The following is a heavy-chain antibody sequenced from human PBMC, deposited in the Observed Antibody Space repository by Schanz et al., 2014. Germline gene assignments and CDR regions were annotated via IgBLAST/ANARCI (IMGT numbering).Heavy chain of an antibody. CDR3: ARGRRGDCRRTSCTYYFDY. Sequence: EVQLVESGGELIQPGGSLRLSCAASGFTFDNYAMHWVRQAPGKGLEWVSAISGSGGDTYYADSVKGRFTISRDNSKNTLYLQMNSLRAEDTAVYYCARGRRGDCRRTSCTYYFDYWGQGIQVTVSP. J-gene: IGHJ4*02. CDR2: ISGSGGDT. V-gene: IGHV3-23*04. CDR1: GFTFDNYA. D-gene: IGHD2-2*01.